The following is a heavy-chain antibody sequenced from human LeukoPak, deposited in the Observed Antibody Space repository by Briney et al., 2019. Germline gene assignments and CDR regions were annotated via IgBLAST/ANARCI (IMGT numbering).Heavy chain of an antibody. Sequence: LGGSLRLSCAASGFTFRSYAMHWVRQAPGKGLEWVAVISYDGSNKYYADSVKGRFTISRDNSKNTLYLQMNSLRAEDTAVHYCASLWLGDQTTIDYWGQGTLVTVSS. V-gene: IGHV3-30*04. J-gene: IGHJ4*02. CDR3: ASLWLGDQTTIDY. CDR2: ISYDGSNK. CDR1: GFTFRSYA. D-gene: IGHD3-10*01.